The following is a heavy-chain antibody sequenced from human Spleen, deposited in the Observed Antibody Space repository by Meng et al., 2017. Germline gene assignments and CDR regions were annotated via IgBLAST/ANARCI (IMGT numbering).Heavy chain of an antibody. J-gene: IGHJ4*02. CDR1: GGSISSSNW. CDR2: IYHSGST. Sequence: QGQRRESGPGLVKPSGTPSLTSAFSGGSISSSNWWSWVRQPPGKGLEWIGEIYHSGSTNYNPSLKSRVTISVDKSKNQFSLKLSSVTAADTAVYYCARDPHDYGGNVRFDYWGQGTLVTVSS. V-gene: IGHV4-4*02. CDR3: ARDPHDYGGNVRFDY. D-gene: IGHD4-23*01.